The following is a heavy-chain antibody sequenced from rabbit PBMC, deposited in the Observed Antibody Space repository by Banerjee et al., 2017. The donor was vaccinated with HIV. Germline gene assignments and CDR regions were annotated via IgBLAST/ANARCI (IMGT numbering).Heavy chain of an antibody. V-gene: IGHV1S45*01. CDR2: INTGSGNT. Sequence: QQLVESGGGLVKPEGSLTLTCTVSGFSLSSYAMSWVRQAPGKGLEWIGYINTGSGNTDSASWAKGRFTISKTSSTTVTLQMTSLTAADTATYFCARATYGGDGYNLWGPATPVPVS. J-gene: IGHJ4*01. D-gene: IGHD4-2*01. CDR1: GFSLSSYA. CDR3: ARATYGGDGYNL.